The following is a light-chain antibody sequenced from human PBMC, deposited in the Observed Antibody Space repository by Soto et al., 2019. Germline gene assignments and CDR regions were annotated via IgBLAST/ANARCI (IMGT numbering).Light chain of an antibody. CDR2: RAS. CDR1: QSVRDN. V-gene: IGKV3-15*01. J-gene: IGKJ5*01. CDR3: KQYNSWAPIT. Sequence: EILLTQSPGTLAVSPGEVATLSCRASQSVRDNLAWYQQKPGQAPRLLIYRASTRATGVPARFSGSGSGTEFTLTISSLQSEDFAVYYCKQYNSWAPITFGQGTRLEI.